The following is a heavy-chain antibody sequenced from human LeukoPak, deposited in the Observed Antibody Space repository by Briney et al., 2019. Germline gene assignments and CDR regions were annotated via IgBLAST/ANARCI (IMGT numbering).Heavy chain of an antibody. J-gene: IGHJ5*02. Sequence: GGSLGLSCAASGFTFTSYAMSWVRQAPGKGLEWVSAISGSGGSTYYADSVKGRFTISRDNSKNTLYLQMNSLRAEDTAVYYCAPGGIAAAGGGWFDPWGQGTLVTVSS. CDR3: APGGIAAAGGGWFDP. CDR2: ISGSGGST. D-gene: IGHD6-13*01. CDR1: GFTFTSYA. V-gene: IGHV3-23*01.